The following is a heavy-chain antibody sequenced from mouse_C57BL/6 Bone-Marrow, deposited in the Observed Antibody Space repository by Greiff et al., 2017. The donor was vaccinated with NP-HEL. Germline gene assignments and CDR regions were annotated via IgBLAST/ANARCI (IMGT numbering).Heavy chain of an antibody. CDR2: IHPNSGST. CDR1: GYTFTSYW. J-gene: IGHJ4*01. D-gene: IGHD2-5*01. Sequence: QVQLQQPGAELVKPGASVKLSCKASGYTFTSYWMHWVKQRPGQGLEWIGMIHPNSGSTNYNEKFKSKATLTVDKSSSPAYMQLSSLTSEDSAVYYCARRRAYYSNYGYAMDYWGQGTSVTVSS. V-gene: IGHV1-64*01. CDR3: ARRRAYYSNYGYAMDY.